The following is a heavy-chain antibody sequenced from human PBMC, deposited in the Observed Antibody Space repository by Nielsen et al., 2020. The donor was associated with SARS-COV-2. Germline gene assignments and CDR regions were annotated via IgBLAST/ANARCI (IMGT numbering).Heavy chain of an antibody. CDR2: ISESGGAT. J-gene: IGHJ4*02. D-gene: IGHD3-10*01. V-gene: IGHV3-23*01. Sequence: GESLKISCAATGFIFSDYYMTWIRQAPGKGLEWVSAISESGGATYYTDSVKGRFTISRDNSRNTLYLEMNSLRADDTAVYYCAKHEGEDWGQGTLVTVSS. CDR3: AKHEGED. CDR1: GFIFSDYY.